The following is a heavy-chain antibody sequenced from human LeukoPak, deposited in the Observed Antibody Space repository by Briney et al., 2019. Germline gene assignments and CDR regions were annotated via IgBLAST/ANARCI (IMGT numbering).Heavy chain of an antibody. V-gene: IGHV4-39*07. J-gene: IGHJ6*02. CDR1: GGSYSSSGYY. CDR2: LFYSGNA. D-gene: IGHD1-26*01. Sequence: SETLSLTCTVSGGSYSSSGYYWGCFRQPPGKGLEWIGSLFYSGNANYNPSLKSRVTISVDTSKNQFSLKLSSVTAADTAVYYCARVALLSGSYYYGMDVWGQGTTVTVSS. CDR3: ARVALLSGSYYYGMDV.